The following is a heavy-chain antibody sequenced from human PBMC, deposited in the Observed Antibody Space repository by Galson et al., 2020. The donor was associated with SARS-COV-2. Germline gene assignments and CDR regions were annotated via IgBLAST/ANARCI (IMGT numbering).Heavy chain of an antibody. CDR2: IRGDGSET. CDR3: SREGWQGGY. J-gene: IGHJ4*02. D-gene: IGHD6-19*01. Sequence: GGSLRLSCAASGFSFNDFWMSWFRQAPGKGLEWVANIRGDGSETNYVDSVQGRFFISRDNAIDSLFLQMNNLTVDDTAVYFCSREGWQGGYWGQGTRVTVS. V-gene: IGHV3-7*01. CDR1: GFSFNDFW.